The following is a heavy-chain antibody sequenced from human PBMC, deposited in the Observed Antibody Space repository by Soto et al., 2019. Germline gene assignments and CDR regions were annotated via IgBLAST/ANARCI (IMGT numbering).Heavy chain of an antibody. CDR3: AREREYYDFWSGYYDAFDI. V-gene: IGHV5-51*01. J-gene: IGHJ3*02. CDR2: IYPGDSDT. Sequence: GESLKISCKGSGYSFTSYWIGLVRQMPGKGLEWMGIIYPGDSDTRYSPSFQGQVTISADKSISTAYLQWSSLKASDTAMYYCAREREYYDFWSGYYDAFDIWGQGTMVTVSS. D-gene: IGHD3-3*01. CDR1: GYSFTSYW.